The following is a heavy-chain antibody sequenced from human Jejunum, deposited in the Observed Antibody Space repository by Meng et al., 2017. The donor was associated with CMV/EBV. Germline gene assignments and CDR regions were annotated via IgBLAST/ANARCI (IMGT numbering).Heavy chain of an antibody. CDR3: AKDRVPDSRFNFDH. CDR2: IYIGGTT. J-gene: IGHJ4*02. Sequence: SASGFAFSDYAMNWVRQAPGKGLEWLSIIYIGGTTYYAASVKGRFTISRDNSKKTLYLQMNGLRVEDTAVYYCAKDRVPDSRFNFDHWGQGTLVTVSS. V-gene: IGHV3-23*03. D-gene: IGHD1-14*01. CDR1: GFAFSDYA.